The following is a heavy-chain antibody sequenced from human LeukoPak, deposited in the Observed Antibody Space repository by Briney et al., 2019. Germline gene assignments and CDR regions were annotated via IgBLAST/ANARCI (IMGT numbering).Heavy chain of an antibody. CDR3: AKGSYYDASGYYFTSWYFDL. CDR1: GFTFRNYG. V-gene: IGHV3-23*01. D-gene: IGHD3-22*01. CDR2: VSGSGANT. J-gene: IGHJ2*01. Sequence: GSLRLSCAASGFTFRNYGMHWVRQAPGKGLEWVSVVSGSGANTYYADSVKDRFTISRDNSKDTLFLQMNSLRAEDTAIYYCAKGSYYDASGYYFTSWYFDLWGRGAVVTVSS.